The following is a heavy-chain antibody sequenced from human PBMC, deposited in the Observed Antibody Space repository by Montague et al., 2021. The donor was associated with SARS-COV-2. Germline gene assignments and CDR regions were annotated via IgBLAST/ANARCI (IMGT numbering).Heavy chain of an antibody. Sequence: SETLPLTRAVYGGSFSDYHWTWIRQSPGEGLEWIGQINYGGSTKYNPSLKSRVTISIDTSKNQFSLKLTSVTAADPAVYYCARGAPGYWGQGTLVTVSS. J-gene: IGHJ4*02. V-gene: IGHV4-34*01. D-gene: IGHD1-1*01. CDR2: INYGGST. CDR1: GGSFSDYH. CDR3: ARGAPGY.